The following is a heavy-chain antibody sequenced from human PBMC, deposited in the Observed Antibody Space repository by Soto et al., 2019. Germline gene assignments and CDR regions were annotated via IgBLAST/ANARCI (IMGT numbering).Heavy chain of an antibody. CDR3: TREAPLTPGTLDY. Sequence: EAQLVESGGGLVQPGGSLRLSGAASGFTFSDHYMDWVRQSPGKGLEWVGRIRNKANRYTTEYSASVKGRFTISRDDSIQSAYLQMNSVKTADTAVYYCTREAPLTPGTLDYWAQGTLVTVSS. V-gene: IGHV3-72*01. CDR1: GFTFSDHY. D-gene: IGHD6-13*01. J-gene: IGHJ4*01. CDR2: IRNKANRYTT.